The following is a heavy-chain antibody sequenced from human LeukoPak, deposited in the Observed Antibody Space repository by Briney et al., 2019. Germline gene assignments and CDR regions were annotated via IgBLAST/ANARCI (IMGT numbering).Heavy chain of an antibody. CDR3: ARVSVLRFLEGYYFDY. D-gene: IGHD3-3*01. Sequence: SETLSLTCTVSGGSISSYYWSWIRQPPGKGLEWIGYIYYSGSTNYNPSLKSRVTISVDTSKNQFSLKLSSVTAADTAVYYCARVSVLRFLEGYYFDYWGQGTLVTVSP. CDR2: IYYSGST. CDR1: GGSISSYY. J-gene: IGHJ4*02. V-gene: IGHV4-59*01.